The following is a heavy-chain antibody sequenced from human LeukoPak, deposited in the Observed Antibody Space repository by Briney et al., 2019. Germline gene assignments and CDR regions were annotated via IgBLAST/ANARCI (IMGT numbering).Heavy chain of an antibody. CDR3: ARDMRYYGSGSYSTNWFDP. D-gene: IGHD3-10*01. V-gene: IGHV3-21*01. CDR1: GFTFSSYS. CDR2: ISSSSSYI. Sequence: GGSLRLSCAASGFTFSSYSMNWVRQAPGKGLEWVSSISSSSSYIYYADSVKGRFTISRDNAKNSLYLQMNSLRAEDTAVYYCARDMRYYGSGSYSTNWFDPWGQGTLVTVSS. J-gene: IGHJ5*02.